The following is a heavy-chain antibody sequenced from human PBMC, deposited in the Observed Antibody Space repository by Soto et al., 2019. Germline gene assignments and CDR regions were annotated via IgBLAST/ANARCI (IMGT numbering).Heavy chain of an antibody. D-gene: IGHD4-17*01. CDR3: ARGPTMTTDY. Sequence: SETLSLTCTVSGGSVSSDTYYWSWIRQPPGKGLEWIGYIFYSGITDYNPSLKSRVTLSVDTSKNQFSLKLSSVTAADPAVYYCARGPTMTTDYWGQGTLVTVSS. J-gene: IGHJ4*02. CDR1: GGSVSSDTYY. CDR2: IFYSGIT. V-gene: IGHV4-61*01.